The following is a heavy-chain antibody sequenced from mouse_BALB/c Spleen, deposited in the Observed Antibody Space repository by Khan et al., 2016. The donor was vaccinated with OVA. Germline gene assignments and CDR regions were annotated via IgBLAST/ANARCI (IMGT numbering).Heavy chain of an antibody. D-gene: IGHD2-13*01. CDR2: ISDGGSST. Sequence: EVELVESGGGLVKPGGSLKLSCAASGFTFSDYYMYWVRQTPEKRLEWVATISDGGSSTYYPDSVKGRFTISRDDVKHNLYLRMSNLKSEDTAMYYCTRCYYGDPFAYWGQGTRVTVSA. CDR1: GFTFSDYY. V-gene: IGHV5-4*02. CDR3: TRCYYGDPFAY. J-gene: IGHJ3*01.